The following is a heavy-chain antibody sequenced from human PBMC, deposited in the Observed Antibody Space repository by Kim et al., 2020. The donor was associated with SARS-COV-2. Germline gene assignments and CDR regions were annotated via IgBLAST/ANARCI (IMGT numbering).Heavy chain of an antibody. V-gene: IGHV3-23*01. Sequence: ADSVKGRFTISRDNSRNTLNLQMNSLGAEDTAVYYCVKNRGSSSFSALGVWGQGTTVTVSS. J-gene: IGHJ6*02. CDR3: VKNRGSSSFSALGV. D-gene: IGHD2-15*01.